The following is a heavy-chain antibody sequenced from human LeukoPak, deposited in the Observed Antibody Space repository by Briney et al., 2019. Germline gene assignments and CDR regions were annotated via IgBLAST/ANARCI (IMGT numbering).Heavy chain of an antibody. V-gene: IGHV3-9*01. J-gene: IGHJ3*02. CDR1: GFTFDDYA. D-gene: IGHD2-15*01. CDR3: AKDEADCSGGSCYGAFDI. Sequence: GGSLRLSCAASGFTFDDYAMHWVRQAPGKGLEWVSGISWSSGSIGYADSVKGRFTISRDNAKNSLYLQMNSLRAEDTALYYCAKDEADCSGGSCYGAFDIWGQGTMVTVSS. CDR2: ISWSSGSI.